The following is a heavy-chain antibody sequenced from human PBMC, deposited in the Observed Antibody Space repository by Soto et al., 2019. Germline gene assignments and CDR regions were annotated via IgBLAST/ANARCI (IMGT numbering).Heavy chain of an antibody. CDR3: AHRVLRTVFGLVTTTAIYSDF. D-gene: IGHD3-3*01. V-gene: IGHV2-5*02. Sequence: QITLNEYGPTPVKPRQTLTLTCTFSGFSLTTSGVGVGWIRQSPGKAPEWLALIYWDDDKRYSPSLKSRLTITKDTSKNQVVLTMADLDPADTATYYCAHRVLRTVFGLVTTTAIYSDFWVQGPPVAVSS. J-gene: IGHJ4*02. CDR1: GFSLTTSGVG. CDR2: IYWDDDK.